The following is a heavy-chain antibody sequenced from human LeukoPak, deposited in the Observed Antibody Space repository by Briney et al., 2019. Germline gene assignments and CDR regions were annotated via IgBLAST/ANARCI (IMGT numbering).Heavy chain of an antibody. CDR2: ISGNGTRT. V-gene: IGHV3-23*01. D-gene: IGHD3-10*01. CDR1: GFTVSSNY. J-gene: IGHJ3*02. Sequence: GGSLRLSCAASGFTVSSNYMSWVRQAPGKGLEWVSYISGNGTRTNYADSVKGRFSISRDNSKTTLYLQMNSLRADDSAVYYCELGGIWGQGTLVTVSS. CDR3: ELGGI.